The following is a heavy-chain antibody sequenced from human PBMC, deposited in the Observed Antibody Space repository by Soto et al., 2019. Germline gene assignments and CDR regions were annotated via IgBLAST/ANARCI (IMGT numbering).Heavy chain of an antibody. V-gene: IGHV4-31*03. CDR2: IDSNGDT. Sequence: SETLSLTCSVSSDSMNSGGYYWSWIRQHPGKGLEWIGYIDSNGDTYYNPSLKSRVTISIDTSKNQFSLNLTSVTAADTAVYYCARRGGSSSGYYYYAMDVWGQGTTVTVSS. J-gene: IGHJ6*02. CDR1: SDSMNSGGYY. CDR3: ARRGGSSSGYYYYAMDV. D-gene: IGHD6-6*01.